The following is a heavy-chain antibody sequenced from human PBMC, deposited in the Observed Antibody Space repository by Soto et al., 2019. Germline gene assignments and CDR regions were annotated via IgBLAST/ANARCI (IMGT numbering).Heavy chain of an antibody. Sequence: ASVKFSCKASGYTFTSYAMHWVRQAPGQRLEWMGWINAGNGNTKYSQKFQGRVTITRDTSASTAYMELSSLRSEDTAVYYCAREVVGWLPPYFDYWGQGTLVTVSS. CDR2: INAGNGNT. D-gene: IGHD5-12*01. J-gene: IGHJ4*02. V-gene: IGHV1-3*01. CDR3: AREVVGWLPPYFDY. CDR1: GYTFTSYA.